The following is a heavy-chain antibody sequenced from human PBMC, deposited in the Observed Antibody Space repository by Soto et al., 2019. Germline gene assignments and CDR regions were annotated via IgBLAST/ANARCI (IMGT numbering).Heavy chain of an antibody. D-gene: IGHD6-13*01. Sequence: KSAETLSLTCDVSGASISSVGYSWSWIRRPPGAALEWIGYVYPGGTTYYTPSLKSRLSMSVDRSAKQVSLRLRSVTAADTAIYYCARTYSSRSAYFHXWGQGTLVTVSX. CDR1: GASISSVGYS. V-gene: IGHV4-30-2*01. CDR3: ARTYSSRSAYFHX. J-gene: IGHJ4*02. CDR2: VYPGGTT.